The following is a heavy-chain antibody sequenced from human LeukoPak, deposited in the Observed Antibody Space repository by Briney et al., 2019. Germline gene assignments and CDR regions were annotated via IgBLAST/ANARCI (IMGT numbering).Heavy chain of an antibody. Sequence: ASVKVSCKASGYTFTGYYMHWVRQAPGQGLEWMGWINPNSGGTNYAQKFQGRVTMTRDTSISTAYMELSRLRSDDTAVYYCARDVVVVAPAARGPYNWFDPWGQGTLVTVSS. D-gene: IGHD2-2*01. CDR1: GYTFTGYY. J-gene: IGHJ5*02. CDR3: ARDVVVVAPAARGPYNWFDP. V-gene: IGHV1-2*02. CDR2: INPNSGGT.